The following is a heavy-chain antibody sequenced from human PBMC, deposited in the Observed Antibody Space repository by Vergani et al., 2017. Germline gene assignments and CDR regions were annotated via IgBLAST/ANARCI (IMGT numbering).Heavy chain of an antibody. J-gene: IGHJ6*02. CDR2: ISGSGGKT. D-gene: IGHD2-2*01. V-gene: IGHV3-23*01. CDR3: AKGVYCSSTSCYEGRGCYYGMGV. CDR1: GFTFSSYA. Sequence: EVQLLESGGGLVQPGGSLRLSCAASGFTFSSYAMSWVRQVPGKGLEWVSGISGSGGKTYYANSVKGRFTISRDNSKNTLYLQRNSLRSDDTAVYYCAKGVYCSSTSCYEGRGCYYGMGVWGQGTTVTFSS.